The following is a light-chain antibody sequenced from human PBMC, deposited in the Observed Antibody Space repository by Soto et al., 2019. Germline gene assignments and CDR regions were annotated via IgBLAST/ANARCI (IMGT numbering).Light chain of an antibody. Sequence: EIVMTQSPATLSVSPGERANLSCRASQSVSTNLAWYQQKPGQAPRLLMYGASTRATGIPARFSGSGSGTEFTLTISSLQSEDFAVYYCQQYHNWPPYTFGQGTKLEIK. CDR3: QQYHNWPPYT. V-gene: IGKV3-15*01. J-gene: IGKJ2*01. CDR2: GAS. CDR1: QSVSTN.